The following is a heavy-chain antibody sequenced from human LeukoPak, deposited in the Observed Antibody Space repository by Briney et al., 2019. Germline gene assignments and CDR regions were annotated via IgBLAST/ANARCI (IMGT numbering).Heavy chain of an antibody. Sequence: GSLRLSRAASGFTFSSYAMSWVRQAPGKGLEWVSAISGSGGSTYYADSVKGRFTISRDNSKNTLYLQMNSLRAEDTAVHYCAKDRGYSSGSPFDYWGQGTLVTVSS. CDR3: AKDRGYSSGSPFDY. V-gene: IGHV3-23*01. CDR1: GFTFSSYA. J-gene: IGHJ4*02. D-gene: IGHD6-19*01. CDR2: ISGSGGST.